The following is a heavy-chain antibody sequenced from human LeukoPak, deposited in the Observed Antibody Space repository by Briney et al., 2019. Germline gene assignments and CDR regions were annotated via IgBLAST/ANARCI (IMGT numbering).Heavy chain of an antibody. Sequence: PSETLSLTCAVYGGSFSGYYRSWIRQPPGKGLEWIGEINHSGSTNYNPSLKSRVTISVDTSKNQFSLKLSSVTAADTAVYYCARGRGSGRAFDYWGQGTLVTVSS. J-gene: IGHJ4*02. CDR2: INHSGST. D-gene: IGHD1-26*01. CDR1: GGSFSGYY. V-gene: IGHV4-34*01. CDR3: ARGRGSGRAFDY.